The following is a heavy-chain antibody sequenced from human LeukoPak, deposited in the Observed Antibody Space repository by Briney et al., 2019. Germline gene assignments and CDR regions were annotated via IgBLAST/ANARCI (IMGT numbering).Heavy chain of an antibody. D-gene: IGHD3-10*01. V-gene: IGHV4-34*01. J-gene: IGHJ4*02. CDR3: ARGFAPDS. CDR2: INHSGST. Sequence: SETLSLTCAVYGGSFSGYYWSWIRQPPGKGLEWIGEINHSGSTNYNPSLKSRVTISVDTSKNQFSLKLSSVTAADTAVYYCARGFAPDSWGQGTLVTVSS. CDR1: GGSFSGYY.